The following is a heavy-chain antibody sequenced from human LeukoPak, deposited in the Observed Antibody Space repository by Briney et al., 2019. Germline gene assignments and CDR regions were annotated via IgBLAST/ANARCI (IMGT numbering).Heavy chain of an antibody. V-gene: IGHV5-10-1*01. CDR3: AVAAYSSS. Sequence: KLGESLKISCKGSGYRFTSYWISWVRQMPGKGLEWMGRIDPSDSYTNYSPSFQGHVAISADKSISTAYLQWSSLKASDTAMYYCAVAAYSSSWGQGTLVTVSS. D-gene: IGHD6-13*01. CDR1: GYRFTSYW. J-gene: IGHJ4*02. CDR2: IDPSDSYT.